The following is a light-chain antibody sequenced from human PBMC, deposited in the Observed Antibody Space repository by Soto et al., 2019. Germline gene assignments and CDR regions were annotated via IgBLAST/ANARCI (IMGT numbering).Light chain of an antibody. V-gene: IGKV3-20*01. J-gene: IGKJ3*01. CDR2: GVS. Sequence: VLTQSPGTLSLSPGERATLSCRASQSVNSRFLAWYQQKPGQAPSLLSYGVSSRATGIPDRFSGSGSGTDFTLIISTLEPEDFAVYFCQHYDGPPFTFGPGTKVDIK. CDR3: QHYDGPPFT. CDR1: QSVNSRF.